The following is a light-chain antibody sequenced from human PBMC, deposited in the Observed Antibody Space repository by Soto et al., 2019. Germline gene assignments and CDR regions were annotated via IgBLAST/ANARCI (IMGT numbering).Light chain of an antibody. V-gene: IGKV1-5*01. CDR1: QSISSW. Sequence: DIQMTQSPCTLSXSXGDRVTITCRASQSISSWLAWYQQKPGRAPKVLIFDASSLESGVPSRFSGSGSATEFTLTISSLQPDDFATYYCQQYTTYPWTFGQGTKVDI. J-gene: IGKJ1*01. CDR2: DAS. CDR3: QQYTTYPWT.